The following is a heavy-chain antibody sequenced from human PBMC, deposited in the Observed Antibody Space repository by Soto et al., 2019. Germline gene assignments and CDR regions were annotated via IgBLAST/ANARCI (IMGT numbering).Heavy chain of an antibody. CDR3: ARGPRYSNSWYRPDY. D-gene: IGHD6-13*01. CDR2: ISAYNGDT. CDR1: GYTFTSYD. Sequence: GASVKVSCKASGYTFTSYDINWVRQATGQGLEWMGWISAYNGDTNYAQKLQGRVTMTADTSTTTAYMELRDLRSDDTAVYYCARGPRYSNSWYRPDYWGQGTLVTVSS. V-gene: IGHV1-18*01. J-gene: IGHJ4*02.